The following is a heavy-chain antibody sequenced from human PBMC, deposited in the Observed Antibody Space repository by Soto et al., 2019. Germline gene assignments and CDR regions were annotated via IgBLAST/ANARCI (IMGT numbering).Heavy chain of an antibody. D-gene: IGHD3-22*01. CDR1: GFTVSSNY. CDR3: TRDLDTSGSAPISEY. J-gene: IGHJ4*02. Sequence: EVQLVESGGGLIQPGGSLRLSCAASGFTVSSNYMSWVRQAPGKGLEWVANINRGGNDRYYVDSVKGRSTISRDNAKNSLYLQMNSLRAEDTAVYYCTRDLDTSGSAPISEYWGQGTLVTVSS. V-gene: IGHV3-7*03. CDR2: INRGGNDR.